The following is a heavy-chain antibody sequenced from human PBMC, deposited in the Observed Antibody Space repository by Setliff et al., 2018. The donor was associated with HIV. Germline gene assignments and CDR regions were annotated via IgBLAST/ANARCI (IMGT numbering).Heavy chain of an antibody. Sequence: GGSLRLSCVGSGFTFSLAWMSWVRQAPGKGLEWVSCISDVSTHYADSRKGRFAISRDNSTSTLYLQMNSLRAEDTAVYYCTRDYAFDWNSVMDVWGKGTTVTVSS. CDR2: ISDVST. CDR3: TRDYAFDWNSVMDV. V-gene: IGHV3-66*01. CDR1: GFTFSLAW. D-gene: IGHD1-7*01. J-gene: IGHJ6*03.